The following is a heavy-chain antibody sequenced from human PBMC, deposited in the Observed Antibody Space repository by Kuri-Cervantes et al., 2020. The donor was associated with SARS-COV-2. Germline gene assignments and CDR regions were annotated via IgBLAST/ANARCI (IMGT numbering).Heavy chain of an antibody. J-gene: IGHJ6*02. Sequence: GESLKISCAASGFTVSSNYMSWVRQAPGKGLEWVSVIYSGGSTYYADSVKGRFTISRDNSRNTLYLQMNSLGAEDTAVYYCARAIGYYYYYGMDVWGQGTTVTVSS. CDR1: GFTVSSNY. V-gene: IGHV3-53*01. CDR2: IYSGGST. CDR3: ARAIGYYYYYGMDV. D-gene: IGHD2/OR15-2a*01.